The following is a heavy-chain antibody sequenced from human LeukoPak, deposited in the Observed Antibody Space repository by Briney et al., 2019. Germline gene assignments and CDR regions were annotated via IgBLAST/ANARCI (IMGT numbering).Heavy chain of an antibody. Sequence: VASVKVSCKASGGTFSSYAISWVRQAPGQGLKWMGRIIPIFGTANYAQKFQGRGTITADKSKSTAYMELSSLRSEDTAVYYCARSLPNYDDSSDDAFDIWGQGTMVTVSS. V-gene: IGHV1-69*06. J-gene: IGHJ3*02. D-gene: IGHD3-22*01. CDR2: IIPIFGTA. CDR3: ARSLPNYDDSSDDAFDI. CDR1: GGTFSSYA.